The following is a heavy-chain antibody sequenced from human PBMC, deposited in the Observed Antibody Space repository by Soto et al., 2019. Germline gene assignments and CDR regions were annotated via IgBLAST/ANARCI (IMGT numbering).Heavy chain of an antibody. CDR1: GYTLASYG. J-gene: IGHJ5*02. Sequence: GASVKVSCKASGYTLASYGISWVRQAPGQGLEWMGWISAYNGNTNYAQKLQGRVTMTTDTSTSTAYMELRSLRSDDTAVYYCARVWIVGGNRGFDPWGQGTLVTVSS. CDR2: ISAYNGNT. CDR3: ARVWIVGGNRGFDP. V-gene: IGHV1-18*01. D-gene: IGHD1-26*01.